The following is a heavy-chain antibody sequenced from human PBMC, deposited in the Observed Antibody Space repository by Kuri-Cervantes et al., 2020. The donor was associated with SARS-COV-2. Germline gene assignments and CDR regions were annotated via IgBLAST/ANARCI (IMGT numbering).Heavy chain of an antibody. Sequence: GESLKISCAASGFTFSSYGMHWVRQAPGKGLEWVAFIRYDGSNKYYADSVKGRFTISRDNAKNSLYLQVDSLRAEDTAVYYCARVAGSGWYWFDPWGQGTLVTVSS. CDR3: ARVAGSGWYWFDP. D-gene: IGHD6-19*01. V-gene: IGHV3-30*02. CDR2: IRYDGSNK. J-gene: IGHJ5*02. CDR1: GFTFSSYG.